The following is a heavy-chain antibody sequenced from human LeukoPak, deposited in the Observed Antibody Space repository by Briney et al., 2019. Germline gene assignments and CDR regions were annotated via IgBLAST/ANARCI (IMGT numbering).Heavy chain of an antibody. V-gene: IGHV3-30*04. D-gene: IGHD1-26*01. CDR3: ARVSVGGWRFDY. CDR2: ISYDGSNK. J-gene: IGHJ4*02. CDR1: GFTFSSYA. Sequence: GGSLRLSCAASGFTFSSYAMHWVRQAPGKGLEWVAVISYDGSNKYYADSVKGRFTISRDNSKNTLYLQMNSLRAEDTAVYYCARVSVGGWRFDYWGQGTLVTVSS.